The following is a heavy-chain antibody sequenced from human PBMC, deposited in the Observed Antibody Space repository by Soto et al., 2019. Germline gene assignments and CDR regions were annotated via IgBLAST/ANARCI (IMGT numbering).Heavy chain of an antibody. Sequence: QVQLVQSGAEEKKPGASVKVSYKASGYTFTGYAMHWVRQAPGQRLEWMGWINAGNGNTKYSQKFQGRVTITRDTSAGAAYMELSSRSSEDTAVYYCARAVAVPADFDYWGQGTLVTVSS. J-gene: IGHJ4*02. D-gene: IGHD6-19*01. CDR2: INAGNGNT. V-gene: IGHV1-3*05. CDR3: ARAVAVPADFDY. CDR1: GYTFTGYA.